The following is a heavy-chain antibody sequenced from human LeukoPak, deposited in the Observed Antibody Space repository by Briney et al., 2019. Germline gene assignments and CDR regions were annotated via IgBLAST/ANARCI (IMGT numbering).Heavy chain of an antibody. D-gene: IGHD3-10*01. CDR3: ARMVRGGYYYMDV. CDR1: GFTFDDHG. V-gene: IGHV3-20*04. J-gene: IGHJ6*03. CDR2: INWNGGST. Sequence: PGGSLRLSCAASGFTFDDHGMSWVRQAPGKWLEWVSGINWNGGSTGYADSVKGRFTISRDDAKNSLYLQMSSLRAEDTALYYCARMVRGGYYYMDVWGKGTTVTVSS.